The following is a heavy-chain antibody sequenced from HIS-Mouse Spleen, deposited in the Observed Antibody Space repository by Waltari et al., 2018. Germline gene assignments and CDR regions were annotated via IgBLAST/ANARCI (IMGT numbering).Heavy chain of an antibody. CDR2: IYYSGST. J-gene: IGHJ2*01. Sequence: QLQLQESGPGLGKPSETLSLTCTVSGGSISSSSYYWGWIRQPPGKGLEWIGSIYYSGSTYYNPSLKSRVTISVDTSKNQFSLKLSSVTAADTAVYYCARTRGYWYFDLWGRGTLVTVSS. D-gene: IGHD3-10*01. V-gene: IGHV4-39*01. CDR3: ARTRGYWYFDL. CDR1: GGSISSSSYY.